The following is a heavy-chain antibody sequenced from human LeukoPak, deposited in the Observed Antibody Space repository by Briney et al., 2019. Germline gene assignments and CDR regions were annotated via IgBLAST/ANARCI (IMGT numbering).Heavy chain of an antibody. Sequence: PGGSLRLSCAASGFTFSSYAMSWVRQAPGKGLEWVSAISGSGGSTYYADSAKGRFTISRDNAKNSLYLQMNSLRAEDTAVYYCARDGSGYSDPVDYWGQGTLVTVSS. CDR1: GFTFSSYA. CDR3: ARDGSGYSDPVDY. CDR2: ISGSGGST. D-gene: IGHD3-22*01. V-gene: IGHV3-23*01. J-gene: IGHJ4*02.